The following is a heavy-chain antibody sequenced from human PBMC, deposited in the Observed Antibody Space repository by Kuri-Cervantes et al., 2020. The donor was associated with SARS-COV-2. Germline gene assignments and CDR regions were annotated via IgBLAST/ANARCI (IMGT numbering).Heavy chain of an antibody. Sequence: GGSLRLSCAASGFTFSSYSMNWVRQAPGKGLEWVSSISSSSSYIYYADSVTGRFTISRDNAKNSLYLQMNSLRAEDTAVYYCARDFEAAAGIYYFDYWGQGTLVTVSS. CDR1: GFTFSSYS. V-gene: IGHV3-21*01. CDR2: ISSSSSYI. J-gene: IGHJ4*02. D-gene: IGHD6-13*01. CDR3: ARDFEAAAGIYYFDY.